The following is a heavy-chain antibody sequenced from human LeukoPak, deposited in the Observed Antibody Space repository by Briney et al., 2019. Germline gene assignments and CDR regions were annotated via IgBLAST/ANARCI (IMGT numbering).Heavy chain of an antibody. CDR2: IYTSGST. V-gene: IGHV4-61*02. D-gene: IGHD6-19*01. CDR1: GGSISSDSYY. CDR3: ARGYSSGWYQDAFDI. Sequence: SETLSLTCTVSGGSISSDSYYWSWIRQPAGKGLEWIGRIYTSGSTNYNPSLKSRVTISVDTSKNQFSLKLSSVTAADTAVYYCARGYSSGWYQDAFDIWGQGTMVTVSS. J-gene: IGHJ3*02.